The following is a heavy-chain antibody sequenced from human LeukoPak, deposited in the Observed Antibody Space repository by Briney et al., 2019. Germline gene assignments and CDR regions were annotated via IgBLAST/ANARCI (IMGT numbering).Heavy chain of an antibody. Sequence: GRPLRLSCADSGFTLSSYAMHWVRPAPRKGLERVAVISYDVSNKYNADSLKGRFTLSRDNSKNTLYLQMNSLRAEDTAGSYCARDLPRPQTAMVSYYFDYWGQGTLVTVSS. CDR2: ISYDVSNK. CDR1: GFTLSSYA. D-gene: IGHD5-18*01. CDR3: ARDLPRPQTAMVSYYFDY. V-gene: IGHV3-30-3*01. J-gene: IGHJ4*02.